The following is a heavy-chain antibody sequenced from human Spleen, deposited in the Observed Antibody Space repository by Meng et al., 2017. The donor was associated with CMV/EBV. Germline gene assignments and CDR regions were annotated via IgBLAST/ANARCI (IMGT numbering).Heavy chain of an antibody. CDR1: GFTFSSYS. V-gene: IGHV3-21*01. J-gene: IGHJ6*02. CDR3: ARDTGWEWLLYYYYGMDV. CDR2: ISSSSSYI. Sequence: GESLKISCAASGFTFSSYSMNWVRQAPGKGLEWVSSISSSSSYIYYADSVKGRFTISRDNAKNSLYLQMNSLRAEDTAVYYCARDTGWEWLLYYYYGMDVWGQGTTVTVSS. D-gene: IGHD3-3*01.